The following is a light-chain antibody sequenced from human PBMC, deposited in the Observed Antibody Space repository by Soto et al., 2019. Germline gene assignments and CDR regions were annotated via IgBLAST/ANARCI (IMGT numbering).Light chain of an antibody. CDR1: SRDVGGYNY. J-gene: IGLJ2*01. CDR2: EVS. CDR3: SSYTSSSTLV. V-gene: IGLV2-14*01. Sequence: QSALTQPASVSGSPGQSITISCTGTSRDVGGYNYVSWYQQHPGIAPKIMISEVSNRPSGVSNRFSGSKSGNTASLTISGLQAEDEADYYCSSYTSSSTLVFGGGTKLTVL.